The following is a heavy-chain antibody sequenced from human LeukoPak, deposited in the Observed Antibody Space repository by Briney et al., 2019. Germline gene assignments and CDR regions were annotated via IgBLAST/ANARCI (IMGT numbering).Heavy chain of an antibody. Sequence: SETLSLTCTVSGGSISSYYWSWIRQPPGKGLEWIGEINHSGSTNYNPSLKSRVTISVDTSKNQFSLKLSSVTAADTAVYYCASDPFDHDAFDIWGQGTMVTVSS. V-gene: IGHV4-34*01. CDR1: GGSISSYY. CDR3: ASDPFDHDAFDI. J-gene: IGHJ3*02. CDR2: INHSGST. D-gene: IGHD3-10*01.